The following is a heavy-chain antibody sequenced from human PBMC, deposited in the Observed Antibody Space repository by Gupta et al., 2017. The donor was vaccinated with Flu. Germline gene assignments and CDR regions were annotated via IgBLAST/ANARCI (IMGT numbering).Heavy chain of an antibody. D-gene: IGHD2-15*01. CDR3: ARLTTQRFPDCGGGRCYSYYFDY. V-gene: IGHV4-30-2*01. CDR2: TSDSGSS. J-gene: IGHJ4*02. CDR1: GASISSGAYS. Sequence: QLQLQESGSGLVKPSQTLSLNCAVSGASISSGAYSWSWIRQPPGKGLEWIGYTSDSGSSYYSPSLKSRATISVDRSRNQFSLRLSSVTATDTAVYYCARLTTQRFPDCGGGRCYSYYFDYWGQGTLVTVSS.